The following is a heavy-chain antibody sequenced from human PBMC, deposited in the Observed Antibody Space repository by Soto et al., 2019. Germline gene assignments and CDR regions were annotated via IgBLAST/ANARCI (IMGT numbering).Heavy chain of an antibody. CDR3: SRSLFGGYGLDV. V-gene: IGHV3-49*03. J-gene: IGHJ6*02. Sequence: GGSLRLSGIGSGLICGDYAMSWFRQSPGKGLEWVGLIRSKSNGGTAEYAASVKGRFTISRDDSKSIAYLQMNSLKTADTALYYCSRSLFGGYGLDVWGQGTTVTVSS. CDR1: GLICGDYA. D-gene: IGHD3-10*01. CDR2: IRSKSNGGTA.